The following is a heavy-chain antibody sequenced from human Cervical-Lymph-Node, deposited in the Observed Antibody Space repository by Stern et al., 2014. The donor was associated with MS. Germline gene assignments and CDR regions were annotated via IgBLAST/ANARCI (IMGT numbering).Heavy chain of an antibody. CDR3: ARHVQGFDY. J-gene: IGHJ4*02. CDR2: IYPYDYDT. Sequence: VQLVQSGAEVKKPGESLKISCKLSGYSFTIYYIAWVRQMPGKGLEWMGVIYPYDYDTTYSPSFQGQATISADKSITTAYLQWSSLRASDTAMYYCARHVQGFDYWGQGTLVTVSS. V-gene: IGHV5-51*01. CDR1: GYSFTIYY.